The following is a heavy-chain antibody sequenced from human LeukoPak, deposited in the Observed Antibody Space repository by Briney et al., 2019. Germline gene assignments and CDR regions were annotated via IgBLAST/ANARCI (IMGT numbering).Heavy chain of an antibody. CDR3: AREGASSSFGY. Sequence: GGSLGLSCVVSGFTVSSNYMSWVRQAPGKGLEWVSVLYSGGNTYHADSVKGRFTISRDNSKNTLYLQMNSLRAEDTAVYYCAREGASSSFGYWGQGTLVTVSS. J-gene: IGHJ4*02. D-gene: IGHD6-13*01. V-gene: IGHV3-53*01. CDR2: LYSGGNT. CDR1: GFTVSSNY.